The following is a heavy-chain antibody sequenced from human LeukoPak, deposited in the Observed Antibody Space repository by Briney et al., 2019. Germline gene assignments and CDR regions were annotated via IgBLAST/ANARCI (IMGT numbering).Heavy chain of an antibody. CDR1: GFTFSSYA. CDR2: ISGSGDST. D-gene: IGHD2-15*01. J-gene: IGHJ5*02. V-gene: IGHV3-23*01. CDR3: AKDRLGYCSGGSCYLNWFDP. Sequence: GGSLRLSCAASGFTFSSYAMSWVRQAPGKGLEWVSVISGSGDSTYYADSVKGRFTISRDNSKNTLYLQMNSLRVEDTAVYYCAKDRLGYCSGGSCYLNWFDPWGQGTRVTVSS.